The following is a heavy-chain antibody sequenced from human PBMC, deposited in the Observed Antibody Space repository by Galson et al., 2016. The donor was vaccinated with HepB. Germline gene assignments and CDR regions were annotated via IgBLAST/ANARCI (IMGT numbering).Heavy chain of an antibody. V-gene: IGHV3-23*01. D-gene: IGHD6-6*01. CDR2: ISGSGSST. J-gene: IGHJ6*04. CDR1: GFTFSTYA. Sequence: SLRLSCAASGFTFSTYAMTWVRQAPGKGLEWVSGISGSGSSTYHADAVRGRFTMSRDNSKNTLYLQMNSLRAEDTAVYYCASTPSSSIDFYYYGMDVWGKGTTVTVSS. CDR3: ASTPSSSIDFYYYGMDV.